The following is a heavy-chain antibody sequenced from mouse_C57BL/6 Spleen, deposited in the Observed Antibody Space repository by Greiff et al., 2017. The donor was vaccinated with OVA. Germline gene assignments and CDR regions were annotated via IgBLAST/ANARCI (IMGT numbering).Heavy chain of an antibody. CDR3: TTDGSSSLFAY. J-gene: IGHJ3*01. CDR2: IDPEDGDT. Sequence: EVQLQQSGAELVRPGASVKLSCTASGFNIKDYYMHWVKQRPEQGLEWIGRIDPEDGDTEYAPKFQGKATMTADTSSNTAYLQLSSLTSEDTAVYYCTTDGSSSLFAYWGQGTLVTVSA. V-gene: IGHV14-1*01. CDR1: GFNIKDYY. D-gene: IGHD1-1*01.